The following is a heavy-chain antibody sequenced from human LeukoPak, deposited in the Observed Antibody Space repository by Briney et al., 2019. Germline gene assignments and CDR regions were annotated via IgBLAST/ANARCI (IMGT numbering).Heavy chain of an antibody. CDR2: IIPIFGTA. J-gene: IGHJ5*02. V-gene: IGHV1-69*05. Sequence: SVKVSCKASGGTINTYAISWVRQAPGQGLEWMGGIIPIFGTANYAQKFQGRVTITTDKSTSTAYMGLSSLRSEDTAVYYCARSPVAGYKWLDPWGQGTLVTVSS. D-gene: IGHD6-19*01. CDR3: ARSPVAGYKWLDP. CDR1: GGTINTYA.